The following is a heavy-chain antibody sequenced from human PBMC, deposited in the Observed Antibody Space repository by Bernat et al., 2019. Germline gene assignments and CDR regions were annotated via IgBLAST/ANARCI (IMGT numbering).Heavy chain of an antibody. Sequence: EVQLVESGGGLEQPGRSLRLSCASSGFSFGDYAMSWVRQAPGKGLEWVSLIRSKKYGATTEYAASVRGRFTLSRDDSRSITYLQMNRLKIEDTAVYYCTRILGWNGQDYWGQRTLVTVSS. CDR3: TRILGWNGQDY. V-gene: IGHV3-49*04. CDR1: GFSFGDYA. CDR2: IRSKKYGATT. D-gene: IGHD1-1*01. J-gene: IGHJ4*02.